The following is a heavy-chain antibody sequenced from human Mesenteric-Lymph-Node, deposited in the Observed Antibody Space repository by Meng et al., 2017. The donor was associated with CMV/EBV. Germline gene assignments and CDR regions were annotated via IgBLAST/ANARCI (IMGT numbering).Heavy chain of an antibody. CDR3: ASFPLNSSGYYSAFDI. V-gene: IGHV4-59*01. Sequence: SETLSLTCTVSGGSISSYYWSWIRQPPGKGLEWIGYIYYSGSTNYIPSLKSRVTISVDTSKNQFSLKLSSVTAADTAVYYCASFPLNSSGYYSAFDIWGQGTMVTVSS. D-gene: IGHD3-22*01. CDR1: GGSISSYY. CDR2: IYYSGST. J-gene: IGHJ3*02.